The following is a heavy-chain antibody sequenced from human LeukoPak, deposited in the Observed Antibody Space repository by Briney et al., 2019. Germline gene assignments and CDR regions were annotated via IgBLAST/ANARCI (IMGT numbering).Heavy chain of an antibody. CDR1: GGSISSGGYS. J-gene: IGHJ4*02. CDR2: IYHSGST. CDR3: ATKSEVTAMVWTFDY. Sequence: PSETLSLTCAVSGGSISSGGYSWSWIRQPPGKGLEWIGYIYHSGSTYYNPSLKSRVTISVDTSKNQFSLKLSSVTAADTAVYYCATKSEVTAMVWTFDYWGQGTLVTVSS. V-gene: IGHV4-30-2*03. D-gene: IGHD5-18*01.